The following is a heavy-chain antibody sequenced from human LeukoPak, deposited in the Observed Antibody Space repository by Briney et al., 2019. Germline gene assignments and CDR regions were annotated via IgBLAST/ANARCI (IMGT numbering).Heavy chain of an antibody. CDR2: ISSSGSTI. CDR3: ARGVRIAVAGNIDY. CDR1: GFTFSKYY. D-gene: IGHD6-19*01. J-gene: IGHJ4*02. V-gene: IGHV3-11*04. Sequence: GGSLRLSCAASGFTFSKYYMSWIRQAPGKGLEWVSYISSSGSTIYYADSVKGRFTISRDNAKNSLNLQMNSLRVEDTAVYYCARGVRIAVAGNIDYWGQGTLVTVSS.